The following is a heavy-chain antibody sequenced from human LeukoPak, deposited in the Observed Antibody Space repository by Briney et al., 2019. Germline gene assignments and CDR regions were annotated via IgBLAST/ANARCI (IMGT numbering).Heavy chain of an antibody. J-gene: IGHJ4*02. CDR1: GFTFSSYA. CDR2: ISGSGGST. Sequence: GGSLRLSCAAPGFTFSSYAMSWVRQAAGKGLEWVSAISGSGGSTYYAASVKGRCTISRDNSKNTLYLQMNSLRAEDTAVYYCAKDVSSSRLYYFDYWGQGTLVTVSS. V-gene: IGHV3-23*01. CDR3: AKDVSSSRLYYFDY. D-gene: IGHD6-6*01.